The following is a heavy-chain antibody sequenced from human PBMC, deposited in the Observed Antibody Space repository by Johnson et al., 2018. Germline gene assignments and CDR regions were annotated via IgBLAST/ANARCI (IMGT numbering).Heavy chain of an antibody. Sequence: QVQLVQSGGGLVKPGGSLRLSCIGSGITFSDYHMNWIRQAPGKGLEWVAYIDSRSTIINHADYVRGRFTITRDNAKNSLWLQMNSLRAEDTAVYYCATEGGSYGQNVSYFQHWGQGTLVTVSS. J-gene: IGHJ1*01. D-gene: IGHD1-26*01. CDR1: GITFSDYH. CDR3: ATEGGSYGQNVSYFQH. V-gene: IGHV3-11*04. CDR2: IDSRSTII.